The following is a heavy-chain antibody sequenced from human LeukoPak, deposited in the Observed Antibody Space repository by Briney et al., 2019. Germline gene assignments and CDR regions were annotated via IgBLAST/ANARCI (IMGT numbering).Heavy chain of an antibody. D-gene: IGHD4-17*01. CDR1: GYTLTELS. CDR3: ATSDPGPGRGDYVAPDY. J-gene: IGHJ4*02. CDR2: FDPEDGET. V-gene: IGHV1-24*01. Sequence: ASVKVSCKVSGYTLTELSMHWVRQAPGKGLEWMGGFDPEDGETIYAQKFQGRVTMTEDTSTDTAYMELSSLRSEDTAVYYCATSDPGPGRGDYVAPDYWGQGTLVTVSS.